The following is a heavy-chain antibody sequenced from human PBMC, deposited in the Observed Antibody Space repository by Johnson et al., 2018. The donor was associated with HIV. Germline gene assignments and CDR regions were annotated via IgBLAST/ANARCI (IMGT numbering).Heavy chain of an antibody. Sequence: QEQLVESGGGLVQPGRSLRLSCAASGFTFSNYAMHWVRQAPGKGLEWVAVISYDGSNKYYADSVKGRFTISRDNSKNTLYLQMNSLRAEDTAVYFCASGDDDGFWGQGTKVTVSS. CDR1: GFTFSNYA. CDR2: ISYDGSNK. V-gene: IGHV3-30*14. D-gene: IGHD5-12*01. CDR3: ASGDDDGF. J-gene: IGHJ3*01.